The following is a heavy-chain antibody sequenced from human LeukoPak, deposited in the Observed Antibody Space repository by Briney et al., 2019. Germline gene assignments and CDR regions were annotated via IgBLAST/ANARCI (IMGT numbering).Heavy chain of an antibody. CDR1: GYTFTSYG. CDR3: ASSLGYCSGGSCYPPPYYFDY. V-gene: IGHV1-18*01. D-gene: IGHD2-15*01. J-gene: IGHJ4*02. Sequence: ASVKVSCKASGYTFTSYGISWVRQAPGQGLEWMGWISAYNGNTNYAQKLQGRVTMTTDTSTSTVYMELRSLRSDDTAVYYCASSLGYCSGGSCYPPPYYFDYWGQGTLVTVSS. CDR2: ISAYNGNT.